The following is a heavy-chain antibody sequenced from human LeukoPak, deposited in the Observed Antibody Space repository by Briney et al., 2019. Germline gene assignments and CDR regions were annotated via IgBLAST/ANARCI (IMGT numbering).Heavy chain of an antibody. CDR2: LYYSRST. V-gene: IGHV4-59*01. Sequence: SETLSLTCTVSGGSISSYYWSWIRQPPGNGLEWIGYLYYSRSTNYNTSLKRRVTISVTTSKTQFSLKLSSVTAADTAVYYCARVYHNQYSSGWYGAYYFDYWGQGTLVTVSS. CDR3: ARVYHNQYSSGWYGAYYFDY. D-gene: IGHD6-19*01. CDR1: GGSISSYY. J-gene: IGHJ4*02.